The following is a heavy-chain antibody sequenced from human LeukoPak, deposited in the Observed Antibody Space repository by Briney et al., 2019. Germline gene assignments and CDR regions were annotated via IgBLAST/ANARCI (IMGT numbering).Heavy chain of an antibody. V-gene: IGHV1-18*01. J-gene: IGHJ4*02. CDR2: ISAYNGNT. CDR3: ARDPRVGGWSGEGDY. CDR1: GYTFTSYG. D-gene: IGHD6-19*01. Sequence: ASVKVSCKASGYTFTSYGISWVRQAPGQGLEWMGWISAYNGNTNYAQKLQGRVTMTTDTSTSTAYMELRSLRSDDTAVYYCARDPRVGGWSGEGDYWGQGTLVTVSS.